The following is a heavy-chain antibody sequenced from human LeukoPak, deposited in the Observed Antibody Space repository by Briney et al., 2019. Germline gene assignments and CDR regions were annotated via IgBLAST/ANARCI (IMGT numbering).Heavy chain of an antibody. CDR3: AREDYGSGSIDY. CDR1: TFTPSSNY. Sequence: AGSLSLSCPVSTFTPSSNYMSCVRQAAGEGLGWDSVIYSGVGTNFANSVRGRFTFSRTNSKNKLYLQMNSLRAEDTAVYYCAREDYGSGSIDYWGQGTLVTVST. V-gene: IGHV3-53*01. D-gene: IGHD3-10*01. CDR2: IYSGVGT. J-gene: IGHJ4*02.